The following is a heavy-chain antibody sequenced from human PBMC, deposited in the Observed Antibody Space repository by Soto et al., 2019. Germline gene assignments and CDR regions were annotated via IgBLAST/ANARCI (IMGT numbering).Heavy chain of an antibody. V-gene: IGHV5-10-1*01. D-gene: IGHD3-22*01. CDR1: GYSFAGYW. J-gene: IGHJ4*02. CDR2: IDPSDSQT. CDR3: AIQIYDSDTGPNFQYYFDS. Sequence: GESLKISCKGSGYSFAGYWITWVRQKPGKGLEWMGRIDPSDSQTYYSPSFRGHVTISVTKSITTAFLQWSSLRASDTAMYYCAIQIYDSDTGPNFQYYFDSWGQGTPVTSPQ.